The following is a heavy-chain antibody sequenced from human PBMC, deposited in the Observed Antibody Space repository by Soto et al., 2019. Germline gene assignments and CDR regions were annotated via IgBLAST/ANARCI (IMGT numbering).Heavy chain of an antibody. D-gene: IGHD1-26*01. V-gene: IGHV1-2*02. J-gene: IGHJ4*02. Sequence: ASLKVSCKSSGYTFTGYQMHWVRQAPGQGLEWMGWINPNSGGTNYAQKFQGRVTMTRDTSISTAYMEVSRLRSDDTAVYFCARDATYAYVSYYFDHWGQGALVTVS. CDR1: GYTFTGYQ. CDR2: INPNSGGT. CDR3: ARDATYAYVSYYFDH.